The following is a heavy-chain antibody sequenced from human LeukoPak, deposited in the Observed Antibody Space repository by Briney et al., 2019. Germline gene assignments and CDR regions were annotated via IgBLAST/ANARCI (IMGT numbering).Heavy chain of an antibody. CDR1: GGSISSGGYY. Sequence: KPSETLSLTCTVSGGSISSGGYYWSWIRQHPGKGLEWIGYIYYSGSTYYNPSLKSRVTISVDTSKNQFSLKLSSMTAADTAVYYCAGLNYYDSSGYYLFDYWGRGTLVTVSS. V-gene: IGHV4-31*03. J-gene: IGHJ4*02. CDR2: IYYSGST. D-gene: IGHD3-22*01. CDR3: AGLNYYDSSGYYLFDY.